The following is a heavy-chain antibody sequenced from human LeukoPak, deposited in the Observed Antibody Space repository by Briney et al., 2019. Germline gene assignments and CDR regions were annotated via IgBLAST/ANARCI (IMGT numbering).Heavy chain of an antibody. J-gene: IGHJ4*02. CDR3: ARFSGYIYGYDY. Sequence: SETLSLTCTVSGGSISSSSSYWGWIRQPPGKGLEWIGTTYNSWRNYYNPSLKSRVTISGDTSKNQFSLKVTSVTAADTAVCYCARFSGYIYGYDYWGQGTLVTVSS. D-gene: IGHD5-18*01. CDR2: TYNSWRN. V-gene: IGHV4-39*01. CDR1: GGSISSSSSY.